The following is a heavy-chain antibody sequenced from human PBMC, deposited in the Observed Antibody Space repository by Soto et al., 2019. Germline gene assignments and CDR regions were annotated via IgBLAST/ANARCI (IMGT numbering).Heavy chain of an antibody. Sequence: GGSLRLSCTASGITVSSHYMNWVRQAPGKGLEWISIIYSGGYTYYADSVKGRFTLSRDNFENTLYLQMNGLSAEDTAVYYCATAQPSTNWGQGTLVTSPQ. CDR3: ATAQPSTN. J-gene: IGHJ4*02. V-gene: IGHV3-66*01. CDR1: GITVSSHY. CDR2: IYSGGYT.